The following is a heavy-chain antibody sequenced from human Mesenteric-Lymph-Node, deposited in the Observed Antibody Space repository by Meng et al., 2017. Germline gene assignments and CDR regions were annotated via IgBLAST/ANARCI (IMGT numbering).Heavy chain of an antibody. CDR1: GFTFSSYW. D-gene: IGHD5-24*01. CDR2: IWYDGSNK. J-gene: IGHJ6*02. CDR3: ARDVGLVGRAGYNRKSHYYGMDV. V-gene: IGHV3-33*08. Sequence: GESLKISCAASGFTFSSYWMSWVRQAPGKGLEWVAVIWYDGSNKYYADSVKGRFTISRDNSKNTLYLQMNSLRAEDTAVYYCARDVGLVGRAGYNRKSHYYGMDVWGQGTTVTVSS.